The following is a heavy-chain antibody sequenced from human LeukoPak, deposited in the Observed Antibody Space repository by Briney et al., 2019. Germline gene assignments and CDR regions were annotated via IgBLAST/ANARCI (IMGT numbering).Heavy chain of an antibody. V-gene: IGHV1-8*01. D-gene: IGHD3-3*01. Sequence: GASVKVSCKASGYTFTDYDINWVRQAPGQGREWMGWMNPDRGNTRNAHKFQVRVSMTRDTYISTAYMELSSMRYEDTAVYYCLSNSDYWSGYFPFWGQGTLVTVSS. CDR3: LSNSDYWSGYFPF. CDR2: MNPDRGNT. J-gene: IGHJ4*02. CDR1: GYTFTDYD.